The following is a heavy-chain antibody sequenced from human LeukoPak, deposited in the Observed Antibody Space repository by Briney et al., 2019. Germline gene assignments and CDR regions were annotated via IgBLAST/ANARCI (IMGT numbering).Heavy chain of an antibody. CDR3: ASSPLPNPDYGDLFDY. V-gene: IGHV7-4-1*02. Sequence: ASVKVSCKASGYTFTSYAMNWVRQAPGQGLEWMGWINTNTGNPTYAQGFTGRFVFSLDTSVSTAYLQISSLKAEDTAVYYCASSPLPNPDYGDLFDYWGQGTLVTVSS. CDR1: GYTFTSYA. J-gene: IGHJ4*02. D-gene: IGHD4-17*01. CDR2: INTNTGNP.